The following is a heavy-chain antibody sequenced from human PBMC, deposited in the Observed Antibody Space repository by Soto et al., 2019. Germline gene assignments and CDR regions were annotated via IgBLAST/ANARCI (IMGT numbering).Heavy chain of an antibody. V-gene: IGHV3-23*01. CDR1: GFTFSSYA. J-gene: IGHJ4*02. CDR2: ISGSGGST. D-gene: IGHD6-13*01. Sequence: EVQLLESGGGLVQPGGSLRLSCAASGFTFSSYAMSWVRQAPGKGLEWVSAISGSGGSTYYADSVKARFTMSRDNSKNTLYLQMNSLRAADTAVYYCAKDSRESYSSSWYFGLDYWGQGTLVTVSS. CDR3: AKDSRESYSSSWYFGLDY.